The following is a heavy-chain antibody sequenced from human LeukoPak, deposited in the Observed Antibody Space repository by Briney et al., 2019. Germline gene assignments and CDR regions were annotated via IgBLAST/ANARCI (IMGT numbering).Heavy chain of an antibody. J-gene: IGHJ6*03. Sequence: PSETLSLTCSVSGYSISSGSYWGWIRQPPGKGLEWIGSIHHSGSTYYNPSLKSRVTISVDTSKNHFSLKLTSVTAADTAVYYCAREEWELLRDYYYYMDVWGKGTTVTVSS. CDR3: AREEWELLRDYYYYMDV. D-gene: IGHD1-26*01. V-gene: IGHV4-38-2*02. CDR2: IHHSGST. CDR1: GYSISSGSY.